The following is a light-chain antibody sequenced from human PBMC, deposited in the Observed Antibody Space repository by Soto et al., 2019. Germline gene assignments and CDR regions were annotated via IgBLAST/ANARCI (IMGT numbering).Light chain of an antibody. Sequence: EIVLTQSPATLSLSPGERATLSCRASQSVGNYLVWYQQKPGQAPRLLISDTSNRATGIPARFSGSGSGTDFTLTNISLEPEDFAVYYCQQRSNWPPTFGQGTKLEI. CDR3: QQRSNWPPT. V-gene: IGKV3-11*01. CDR1: QSVGNY. CDR2: DTS. J-gene: IGKJ2*01.